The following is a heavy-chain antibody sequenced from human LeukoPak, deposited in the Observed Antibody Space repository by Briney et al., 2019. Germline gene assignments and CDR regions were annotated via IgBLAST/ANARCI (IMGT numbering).Heavy chain of an antibody. CDR3: ARGDIVVVPAQNWFDP. Sequence: ASVKVSCKASGYTFTGYYMHWVRQAPGQGLEWMGWINPNSGGTNYAQKFQGRVTMTRDTSISTAYMELSRLRSDDTAVCYCARGDIVVVPAQNWFDPWGQGTLVTVSS. J-gene: IGHJ5*02. D-gene: IGHD2-2*01. CDR2: INPNSGGT. CDR1: GYTFTGYY. V-gene: IGHV1-2*02.